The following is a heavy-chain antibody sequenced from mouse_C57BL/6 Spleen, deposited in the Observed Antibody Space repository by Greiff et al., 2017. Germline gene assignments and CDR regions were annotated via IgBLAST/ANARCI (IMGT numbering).Heavy chain of an antibody. J-gene: IGHJ1*03. CDR3: ARKITTVVAKGYFDV. D-gene: IGHD1-1*01. CDR2: IDPSDSYT. CDR1: GYTFTSYW. V-gene: IGHV1-69*01. Sequence: VQLQQPGAELVMPGASVKLSCKASGYTFTSYWMHWVKQRPGQGLEWIGEIDPSDSYTNYNQKFKGKSTLTVDKSSCTAYMQLSSLTSEDSAVXYCARKITTVVAKGYFDVWGTGTTVTVSS.